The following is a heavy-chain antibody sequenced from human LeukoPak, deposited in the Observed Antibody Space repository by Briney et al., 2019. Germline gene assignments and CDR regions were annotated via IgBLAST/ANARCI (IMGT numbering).Heavy chain of an antibody. D-gene: IGHD3-22*01. V-gene: IGHV3-21*01. Sequence: GGSLRLSCAASGFTFSSYSMSWVRQAPGKGLEWVSSISSSSTYIYYADSLKGRFTISRDNAKNSLYLQMNSLRAEDTAVYYCARKYYYDSSGHLDYWGQGTLVTVSS. CDR3: ARKYYYDSSGHLDY. J-gene: IGHJ4*02. CDR2: ISSSSTYI. CDR1: GFTFSSYS.